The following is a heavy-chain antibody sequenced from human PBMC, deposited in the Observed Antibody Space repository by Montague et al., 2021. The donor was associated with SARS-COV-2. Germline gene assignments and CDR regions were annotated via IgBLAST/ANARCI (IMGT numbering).Heavy chain of an antibody. D-gene: IGHD3-22*01. V-gene: IGHV4-34*01. CDR3: ARGLTDVTVILVFVGASLYFDA. Sequence: SETLSLTCAVYGGSFSGHSWTWIRQPPGKGLEWIGEINHSGGTNXNPSLKSRVTISVDTSKNQFSLKLSSLTAADTAVYYCARGLTDVTVILVFVGASLYFDAWGQGALATVSS. CDR1: GGSFSGHS. J-gene: IGHJ4*02. CDR2: INHSGGT.